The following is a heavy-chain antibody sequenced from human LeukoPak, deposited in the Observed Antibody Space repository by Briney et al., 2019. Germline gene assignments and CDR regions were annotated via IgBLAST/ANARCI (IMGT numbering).Heavy chain of an antibody. V-gene: IGHV4-31*03. J-gene: IGHJ4*02. Sequence: SETLSLTCTVSGGSISSGGYYWSWIRQHPGKGLEWIGYIYYSGSTYYNPSLKSRVTISVDTSKNQFSLKLSSVTAADTAVYYCARSYSSWGPFDYWGQGTLVTVSS. CDR2: IYYSGST. D-gene: IGHD6-6*01. CDR1: GGSISSGGYY. CDR3: ARSYSSWGPFDY.